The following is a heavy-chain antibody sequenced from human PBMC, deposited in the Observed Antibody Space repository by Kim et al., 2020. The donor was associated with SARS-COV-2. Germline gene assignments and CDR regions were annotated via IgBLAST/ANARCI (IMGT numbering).Heavy chain of an antibody. J-gene: IGHJ6*03. Sequence: GGSLRLSCVASGFTFSGYAMTWVRQAPGKGLEWVSSISSSSGYIYYADSLKGRFTVSRDNAKNSVYLQMNSLRAEDTALYYCARVHCSGSSCSPYYMDVWGKGTTVTVSS. CDR2: ISSSSGYI. CDR1: GFTFSGYA. CDR3: ARVHCSGSSCSPYYMDV. D-gene: IGHD2-15*01. V-gene: IGHV3-21*01.